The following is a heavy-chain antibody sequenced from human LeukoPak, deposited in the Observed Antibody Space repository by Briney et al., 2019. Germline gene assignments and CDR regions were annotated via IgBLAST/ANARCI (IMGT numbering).Heavy chain of an antibody. V-gene: IGHV1-2*02. CDR3: AREVGSSFHY. Sequence: ASVKVSCKASRYTFTGYYMHWVRQAPGQGLEWMGWINPNSGGTNYAQKFQGRVTMTRDSSISTAYMELSRLRSDDTAVYYCAREVGSSFHYWGQGTLVTVSS. CDR1: RYTFTGYY. CDR2: INPNSGGT. J-gene: IGHJ4*02. D-gene: IGHD6-6*01.